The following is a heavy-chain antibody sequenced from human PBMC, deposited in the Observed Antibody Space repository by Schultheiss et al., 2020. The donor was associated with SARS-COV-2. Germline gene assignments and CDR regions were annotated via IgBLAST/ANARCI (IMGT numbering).Heavy chain of an antibody. J-gene: IGHJ6*02. CDR3: ARDLARGYSSSSGPYGMDV. CDR1: GFTFSSYA. D-gene: IGHD6-13*01. V-gene: IGHV3-33*08. CDR2: IWYDGSNK. Sequence: GESLKISCAASGFTFSSYAMHWVRQAPGKGLGWVAVIWYDGSNKYYADSVKGRFTISRDNSKNTLYLQMNSLRAEDTAVYYCARDLARGYSSSSGPYGMDVWGQGTTVTVSS.